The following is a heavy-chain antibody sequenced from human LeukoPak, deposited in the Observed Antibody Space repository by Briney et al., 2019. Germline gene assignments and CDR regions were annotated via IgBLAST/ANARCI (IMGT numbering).Heavy chain of an antibody. V-gene: IGHV7-4-1*02. Sequence: ASVKVSCKASGYILDIYATIWVRQAPEQGLGFMGWINTNTGDPTYAQGFTGRFVFSLDTSVSTAYLQISTLKAEDTAVYYCARVVGCGGDCYSGTSDYWGQGTLVTVSP. D-gene: IGHD2-21*02. CDR3: ARVVGCGGDCYSGTSDY. CDR1: GYILDIYA. CDR2: INTNTGDP. J-gene: IGHJ4*02.